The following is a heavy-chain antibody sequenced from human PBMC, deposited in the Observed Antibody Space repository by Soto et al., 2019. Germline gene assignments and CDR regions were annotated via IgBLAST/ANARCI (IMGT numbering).Heavy chain of an antibody. CDR2: INADNGNT. CDR1: GYTFTNYA. CDR3: VRGPQDY. Sequence: ASVKVSCKASGYTFTNYAISWVRQAPGQRLEWMGWINADNGNTKYSQKFQGRVTITRDTSASTAYMELSSLTSEDTAVFYCVRGPQDYWGQGTLVTVSS. J-gene: IGHJ4*02. V-gene: IGHV1-3*01.